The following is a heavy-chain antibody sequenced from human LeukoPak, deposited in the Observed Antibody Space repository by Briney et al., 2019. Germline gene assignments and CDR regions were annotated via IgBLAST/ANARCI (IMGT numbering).Heavy chain of an antibody. J-gene: IGHJ4*02. CDR1: GWIFNNYA. Sequence: SVKVSCKSSGWIFNNYAISWVRQAPGQGLEWMGRVVPMFGIRNYPQTFRGRVNITADKATNTVYMELRSLRAEDTAIYYCATEPSRSYSFDHLDFWGLGTPVTVSS. CDR3: ATEPSRSYSFDHLDF. V-gene: IGHV1-69*04. D-gene: IGHD5-12*01. CDR2: VVPMFGIR.